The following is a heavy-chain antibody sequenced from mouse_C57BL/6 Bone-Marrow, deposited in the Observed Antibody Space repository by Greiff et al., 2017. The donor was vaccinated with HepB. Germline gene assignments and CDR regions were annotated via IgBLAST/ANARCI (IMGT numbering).Heavy chain of an antibody. CDR1: GYAFSSSW. V-gene: IGHV1-82*01. CDR2: IYPGDGDT. D-gene: IGHD1-1*01. CDR3: ARGDSSYPFAY. Sequence: VQLQQSGPELVKPGASVKISCKASGYAFSSSWMNWVKQRPGKGLEWIGRIYPGDGDTNYNGKFKGKATLTADKSSSTAYMQLSSLTSEDSAVYCCARGDSSYPFAYWGQGTLVTVSA. J-gene: IGHJ3*01.